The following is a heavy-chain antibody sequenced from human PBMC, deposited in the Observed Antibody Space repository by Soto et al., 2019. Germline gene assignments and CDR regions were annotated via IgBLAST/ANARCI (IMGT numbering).Heavy chain of an antibody. CDR1: GGTFSSYA. Sequence: QVQLVQSGAEVKKPGSSVKVSCRASGGTFSSYAVSWVRQAPGQGLEWMGVIIPLVGSPKYAQKFQGRVNITADDSATTAYMELTGLRSDDTAVYYCARESSSPNYYYYGMDVWGQGTTVTVSS. J-gene: IGHJ6*02. D-gene: IGHD2-2*01. CDR3: ARESSSPNYYYYGMDV. CDR2: IIPLVGSP. V-gene: IGHV1-69*01.